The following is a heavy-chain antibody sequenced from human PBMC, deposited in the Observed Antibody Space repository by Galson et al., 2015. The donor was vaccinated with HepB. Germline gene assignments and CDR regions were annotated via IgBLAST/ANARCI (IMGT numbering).Heavy chain of an antibody. Sequence: LSCAASGFSFSNSWMDRVRQAPGKGLEWVASIKPDASGSFHADSVEGRFTISRDNAKNSLSLQMDSLRAEDTAVYYCARGVSNSFHIWGQGTMVTVSS. V-gene: IGHV3-7*03. J-gene: IGHJ3*02. CDR2: IKPDASGS. CDR1: GFSFSNSW. CDR3: ARGVSNSFHI. D-gene: IGHD3-10*01.